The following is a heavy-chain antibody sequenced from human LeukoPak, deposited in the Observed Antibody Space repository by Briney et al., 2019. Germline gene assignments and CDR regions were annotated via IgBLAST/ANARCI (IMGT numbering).Heavy chain of an antibody. J-gene: IGHJ6*02. CDR3: VRQAYCGSDCYFNYGLDV. D-gene: IGHD2-21*02. CDR1: GYRFTSYW. V-gene: IGHV5-51*01. Sequence: GESLKISCKGSGYRFTSYWIGWVRQMPGKGLEWMGIVYPGDSDTRYSPSFQGQVTISADQSISTAYLQWSSLKASDTAMYYCVRQAYCGSDCYFNYGLDVWGQGTTVTVSS. CDR2: VYPGDSDT.